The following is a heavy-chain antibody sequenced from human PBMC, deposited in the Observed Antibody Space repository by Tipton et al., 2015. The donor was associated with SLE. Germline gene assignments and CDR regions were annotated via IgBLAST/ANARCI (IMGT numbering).Heavy chain of an antibody. D-gene: IGHD5-12*01. Sequence: GSLRLSCATSGFTFTRYEFNWVRQAPGKGLEWVAFINKTGNDIHYADSVKGRFTISRDNTKTSLYLQMNNLRVEDTAMYYCASGGGYDSKGFDPWGQGTLVTVSS. CDR1: GFTFTRYE. CDR3: ASGGGYDSKGFDP. V-gene: IGHV3-48*03. CDR2: INKTGNDI. J-gene: IGHJ5*02.